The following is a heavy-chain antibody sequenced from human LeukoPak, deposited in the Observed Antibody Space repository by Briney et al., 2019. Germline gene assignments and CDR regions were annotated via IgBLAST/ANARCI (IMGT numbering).Heavy chain of an antibody. CDR2: IYHSGST. Sequence: SGTLSLTCAVSGGSISNITNSNWWSWVRQPPGKGLEWIGEIYHSGSTNYNPSLKSRVTISVDKSKNQFSLKLSSVTAADTAVYYCARARSGSSGYFSALDIWGQGTMVTVSS. CDR1: GGSISNITNSNW. V-gene: IGHV4-4*02. CDR3: ARARSGSSGYFSALDI. J-gene: IGHJ3*02. D-gene: IGHD3-22*01.